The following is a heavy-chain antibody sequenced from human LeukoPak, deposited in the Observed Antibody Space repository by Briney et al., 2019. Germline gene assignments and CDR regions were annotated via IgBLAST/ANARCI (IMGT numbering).Heavy chain of an antibody. V-gene: IGHV1-46*01. CDR1: GYTITSYY. D-gene: IGHD2-21*02. CDR3: ARDSRAVVVTAIPVAGMDV. Sequence: GASVKVSCKASGYTITSYYMHWVRQATGQGLEWMGIINPSGGSTSYAQKFQGRVTMTRDTSTSTVYMELSSLRSEDTAVYYCARDSRAVVVTAIPVAGMDVWGQGTTVTVSS. CDR2: INPSGGST. J-gene: IGHJ6*02.